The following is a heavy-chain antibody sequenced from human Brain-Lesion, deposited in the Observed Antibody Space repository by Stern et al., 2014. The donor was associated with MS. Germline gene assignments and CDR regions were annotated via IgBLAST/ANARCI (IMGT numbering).Heavy chain of an antibody. CDR1: GGSISSGSYY. CDR3: VRETGGYTYGDTDFFDF. V-gene: IGHV4-61*02. J-gene: IGHJ4*02. D-gene: IGHD5-18*01. CDR2: IYASGST. Sequence: QVQLVQSGPGLVKPSQTLSLTCSVSGGSISSGSYYWNWIRQPAGKGLEWIGRIYASGSTNYSPSLKIRFFIAGDPSKNQFSRKLSSVTAADAAMYYCVRETGGYTYGDTDFFDFWGQGTLVTVSS.